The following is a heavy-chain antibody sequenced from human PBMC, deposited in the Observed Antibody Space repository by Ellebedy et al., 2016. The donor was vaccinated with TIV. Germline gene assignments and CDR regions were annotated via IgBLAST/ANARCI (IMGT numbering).Heavy chain of an antibody. CDR3: ARDRVHYAHFDY. CDR1: GFTFSIYG. CDR2: ISYDGTKK. J-gene: IGHJ4*02. D-gene: IGHD4-17*01. V-gene: IGHV3-30*03. Sequence: GESLKISCAASGFTFSIYGMHWVRQAPGKGLDWVARISYDGTKKLYADSVQGRFTISRDNSKNTLYLDINSLRAEDTAVYFCARDRVHYAHFDYWGQGTLVTVSS.